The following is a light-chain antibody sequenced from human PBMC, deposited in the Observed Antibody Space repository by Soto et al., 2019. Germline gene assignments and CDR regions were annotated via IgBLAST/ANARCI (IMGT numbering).Light chain of an antibody. CDR3: QHYNSYPYT. Sequence: DIQMTQSPSTLSASVGDRATITCRASQSLNNDLAWYQQKPGKVPKLLIYKASSLESGVPSRFSGSGSGTEFTLTISSVQPDDFATYYCQHYNSYPYTFGQGTRLENK. J-gene: IGKJ5*01. CDR1: QSLNND. V-gene: IGKV1-5*03. CDR2: KAS.